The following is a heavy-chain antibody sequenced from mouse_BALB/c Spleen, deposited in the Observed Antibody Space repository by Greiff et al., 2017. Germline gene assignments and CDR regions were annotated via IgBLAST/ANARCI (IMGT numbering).Heavy chain of an antibody. Sequence: VQLQQSGAELVRPGALVKLSCKASGFNIKDYYMHWVKQRPEQGLEWIGWIDPENGNTIYDPKFQGKASITADTSSNTAYLQLSSLTSEDTAVYYCARKKGTVPRYYYAMDYWGQGTSVTVSS. CDR1: GFNIKDYY. CDR3: ARKKGTVPRYYYAMDY. J-gene: IGHJ4*01. V-gene: IGHV14-1*02. D-gene: IGHD1-1*01. CDR2: IDPENGNT.